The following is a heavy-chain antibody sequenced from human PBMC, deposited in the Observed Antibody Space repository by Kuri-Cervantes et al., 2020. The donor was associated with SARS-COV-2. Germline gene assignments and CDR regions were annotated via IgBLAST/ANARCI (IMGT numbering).Heavy chain of an antibody. Sequence: GESLKISCAASGFTFSSYWMHWVRQAPGKGLVWVSRINSDGSSTSYADSVKGRFTISRDNAKNTLYLQMNSLRAEDTAVYYCARAGITGTTFYFDYWGQGTLVTVSS. CDR2: INSDGSST. D-gene: IGHD1-7*01. CDR3: ARAGITGTTFYFDY. V-gene: IGHV3-74*01. J-gene: IGHJ4*02. CDR1: GFTFSSYW.